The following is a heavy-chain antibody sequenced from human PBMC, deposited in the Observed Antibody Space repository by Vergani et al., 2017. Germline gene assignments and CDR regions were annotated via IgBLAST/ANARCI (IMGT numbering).Heavy chain of an antibody. V-gene: IGHV1-46*03. Sequence: QVQVVQSGAEVKKSGASVKVSCKTSGYTFSNYYMHWVRQAAGQGLEWMGIINPCGGHTNYAQKFQGRVTMTRDTSTSTVYMELSSLISEDTAIYYCARGDYGILTGYRYWGQGTLVTVSA. D-gene: IGHD3-9*01. CDR2: INPCGGHT. J-gene: IGHJ4*02. CDR1: GYTFSNYY. CDR3: ARGDYGILTGYRY.